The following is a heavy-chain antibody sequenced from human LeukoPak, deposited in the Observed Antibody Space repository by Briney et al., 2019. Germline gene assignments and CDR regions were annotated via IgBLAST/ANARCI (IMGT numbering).Heavy chain of an antibody. CDR1: GFTFSSYW. V-gene: IGHV3-74*01. J-gene: IGHJ4*02. CDR2: INSDGSST. D-gene: IGHD1-26*01. CDR3: ARTEYSGSYFDN. Sequence: GGSLRLSCGASGFTFSSYWIHWVRQAPGKGLVWVSRINSDGSSTRYADSVKGRFSISRDNAKNTLYLQMDSLRAENTAVYFCARTEYSGSYFDNWGQGTLVTVSS.